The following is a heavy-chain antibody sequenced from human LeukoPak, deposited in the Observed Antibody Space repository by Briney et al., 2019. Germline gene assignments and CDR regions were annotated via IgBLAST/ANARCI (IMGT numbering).Heavy chain of an antibody. J-gene: IGHJ4*02. V-gene: IGHV1-2*02. Sequence: ASVKVSCKASESTFTGYYIHWLRQAPGQGLEWLGWIHPNSGGTNYAQKFQGRVTMTRDTSISTAYMELNRLKSDDTAVYYCARSSTMIVVVPFDYWGQGTLVTVSS. D-gene: IGHD3-22*01. CDR1: ESTFTGYY. CDR3: ARSSTMIVVVPFDY. CDR2: IHPNSGGT.